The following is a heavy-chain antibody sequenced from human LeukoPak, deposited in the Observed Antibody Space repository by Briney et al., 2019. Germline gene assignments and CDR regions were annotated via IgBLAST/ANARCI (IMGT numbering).Heavy chain of an antibody. J-gene: IGHJ4*02. V-gene: IGHV3-21*04. Sequence: GGSLRLSCAASGFSFSSYSMSWVRQAPGKGLEWVSFISRTSSDIYHADSVKGRFTISRDNSKNTLYLQMNSLRAEDTAVYYCAKDGGTTVTLPHWGQGTLVTVSS. CDR1: GFSFSSYS. D-gene: IGHD4-17*01. CDR3: AKDGGTTVTLPH. CDR2: ISRTSSDI.